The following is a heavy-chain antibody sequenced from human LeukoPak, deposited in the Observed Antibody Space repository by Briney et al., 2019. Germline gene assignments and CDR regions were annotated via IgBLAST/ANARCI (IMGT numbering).Heavy chain of an antibody. CDR1: GYSITSGYY. D-gene: IGHD3-9*01. CDR2: INHSGTT. J-gene: IGHJ4*02. Sequence: PSETLSLTCTVSGYSITSGYYWGWIRPPPGKGLEWIGSINHSGTTYYNPSLNSRVTISVDTSNNQFSLKLNSVTAADTAVYYCARDRPTGYHGYWGQGTLVTVSS. V-gene: IGHV4-38-2*02. CDR3: ARDRPTGYHGY.